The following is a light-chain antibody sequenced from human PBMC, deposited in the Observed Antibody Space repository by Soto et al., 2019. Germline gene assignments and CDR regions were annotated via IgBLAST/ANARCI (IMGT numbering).Light chain of an antibody. CDR1: QSVSSN. Sequence: EIVMTQSPATLSVSPGERATLSCRASQSVSSNLDWYQQKPGQAPRLLIYGAYTRATGIPARFSGSGSGTESTLTISSLQSEDFAIYYCQHYNNWPPWTFGQGTKVEIK. CDR3: QHYNNWPPWT. V-gene: IGKV3-15*01. CDR2: GAY. J-gene: IGKJ1*01.